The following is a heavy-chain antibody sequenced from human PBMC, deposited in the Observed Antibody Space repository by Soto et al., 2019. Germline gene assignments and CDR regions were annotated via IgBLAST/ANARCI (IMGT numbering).Heavy chain of an antibody. V-gene: IGHV4-38-2*02. D-gene: IGHD5-18*01. J-gene: IGHJ4*02. Sequence: SETLSLTCTVSGYSINSDYYCGWIRQPPGKGLEWIGSIYHSGSTNYNPSLKSRVTISVDTSKNQFSLKLSSVTAADTAVYYCARDIRGYSYGYLAYWGQGTLVTVSS. CDR2: IYHSGST. CDR1: GYSINSDYY. CDR3: ARDIRGYSYGYLAY.